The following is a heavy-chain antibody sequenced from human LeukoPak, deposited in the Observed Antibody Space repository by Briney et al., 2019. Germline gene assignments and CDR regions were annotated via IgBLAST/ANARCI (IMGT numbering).Heavy chain of an antibody. CDR2: ISGSGGST. CDR1: GFTFSSYA. Sequence: GGSLRLSCAASGFTFSSYAMSWVRQAPGRGLEWVSAISGSGGSTYYADSVKGRFTISRDNSKNTLYLQMNSLRAEDTAVYYCAKARRWALLEGPDYWGQGTLVTVSS. CDR3: AKARRWALLEGPDY. J-gene: IGHJ4*02. V-gene: IGHV3-23*01. D-gene: IGHD1-26*01.